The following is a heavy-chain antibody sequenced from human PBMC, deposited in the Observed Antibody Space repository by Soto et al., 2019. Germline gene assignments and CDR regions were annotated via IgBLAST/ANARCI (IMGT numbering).Heavy chain of an antibody. CDR1: GFTFPNYA. Sequence: EVRLLESGGGLVQPGGSLRLSCAASGFTFPNYAMSWVRQAPGKGLEWVSVVTGRASSTYYADSVEGRFTISRDNSRNTLFLQMNSLGAEDTAVYYCAKHLPSTKNHRLWADAFHIWGRGTNLTVSS. D-gene: IGHD3-16*01. V-gene: IGHV3-23*01. CDR3: AKHLPSTKNHRLWADAFHI. CDR2: VTGRASST. J-gene: IGHJ3*02.